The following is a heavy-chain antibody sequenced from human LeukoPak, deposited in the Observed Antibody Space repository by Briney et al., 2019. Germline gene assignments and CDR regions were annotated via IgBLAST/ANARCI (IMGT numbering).Heavy chain of an antibody. D-gene: IGHD4-17*01. Sequence: PSETLSPTCTVSGGSISSYYWSWIRQPPGKGLEWIGYIYTSGSTNYNPSLKSRVTISVDTSKNQFSLKLSSVTAADTAVYYCARLWYGDYGSGNWFDPWGQGTLVTVSS. J-gene: IGHJ5*02. CDR3: ARLWYGDYGSGNWFDP. CDR1: GGSISSYY. CDR2: IYTSGST. V-gene: IGHV4-4*09.